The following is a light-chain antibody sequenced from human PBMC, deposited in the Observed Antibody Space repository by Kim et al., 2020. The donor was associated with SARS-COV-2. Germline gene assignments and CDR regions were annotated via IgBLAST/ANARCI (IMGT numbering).Light chain of an antibody. CDR1: SLRSYY. J-gene: IGLJ3*02. Sequence: LGQTVRITCQGDSLRSYYASWYQQKPGQAPVLVMYGKNNRPSGIPDRFSGSRSGNTASLTITGAQAEDEADYYCNSRDSSGDHLVFGGGTQLTVL. CDR3: NSRDSSGDHLV. CDR2: GKN. V-gene: IGLV3-19*01.